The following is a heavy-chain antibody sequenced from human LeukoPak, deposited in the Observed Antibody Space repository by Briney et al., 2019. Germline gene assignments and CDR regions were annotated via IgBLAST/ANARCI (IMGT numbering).Heavy chain of an antibody. D-gene: IGHD3-9*01. CDR1: GFTFSSYA. V-gene: IGHV3-23*01. J-gene: IGHJ3*02. CDR2: ISGSGGST. CDR3: AKDLYYDILTGSQGFDI. Sequence: PGGSLRLSCGASGFTFSSYAMICVRQAPGRGREWVSSISGSGGSTYYADSVKGRFTISRDNSKNTLYLQMNSLRAEDTAVYYCAKDLYYDILTGSQGFDIWGQGTMVTVSS.